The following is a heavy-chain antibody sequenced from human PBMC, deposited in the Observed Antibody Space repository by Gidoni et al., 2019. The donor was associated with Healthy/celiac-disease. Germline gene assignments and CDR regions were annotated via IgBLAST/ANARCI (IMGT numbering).Heavy chain of an antibody. V-gene: IGHV3-33*01. D-gene: IGHD4-17*01. Sequence: QVQLVESGGGVVQPGRSLSLSCVASGFTFSSYGMHWVRQAPGKGLEWVAVIWYDGSNKYYADSVKGRFTISRDNSKNTLYLQMNSLRAEDTAVYYCARETDGEQVAFDYWGQGTLVTVSS. CDR2: IWYDGSNK. CDR1: GFTFSSYG. CDR3: ARETDGEQVAFDY. J-gene: IGHJ4*02.